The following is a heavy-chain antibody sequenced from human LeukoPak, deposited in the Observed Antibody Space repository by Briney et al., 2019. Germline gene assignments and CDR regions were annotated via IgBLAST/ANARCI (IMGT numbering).Heavy chain of an antibody. CDR2: INHSGST. CDR1: GGSFSGYY. CDR3: ARGAQTYYDKAPVDY. D-gene: IGHD3-22*01. Sequence: SSETLSLTCAVYGGSFSGYYWSWIRQPPGKGLEWIGEINHSGSTNYNPSLKSRVTISVDTSKSQFSLKLNSMTAADTAVYYCARGAQTYYDKAPVDYWGQGTLVTVFS. J-gene: IGHJ4*02. V-gene: IGHV4-34*01.